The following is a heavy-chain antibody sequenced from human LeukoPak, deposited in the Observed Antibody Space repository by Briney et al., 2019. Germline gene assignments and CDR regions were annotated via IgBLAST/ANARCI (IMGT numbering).Heavy chain of an antibody. V-gene: IGHV3-21*01. CDR2: ISTRSNYI. CDR1: GFSFSGYD. J-gene: IGHJ3*02. CDR3: VRGGYTMIKADAFDI. Sequence: GGSLRLSCTASGFSFSGYDMNWVRQTPGKGLDWVASISTRSNYIYYAASLKGRFTVSRDNAKASLYLQVNNLRADDTGRYYCVRGGYTMIKADAFDIWGQGTLVIVSS. D-gene: IGHD3-22*01.